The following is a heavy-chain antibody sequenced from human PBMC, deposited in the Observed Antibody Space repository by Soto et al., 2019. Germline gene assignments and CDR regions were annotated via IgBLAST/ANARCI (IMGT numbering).Heavy chain of an antibody. CDR2: ISATGGGT. CDR1: GFKSSKYA. CDR3: AKDRREGGNSAFYFNF. D-gene: IGHD3-3*02. Sequence: WWTLRLSCAASGFKSSKYAMSWFRQPPGKGLQWVSRISATGGGTYYADSVKGRFTISRDTSHNPLYLQLHSVTADDTAVYYFAKDRREGGNSAFYFNFWGQGAQVTVSS. J-gene: IGHJ4*02. V-gene: IGHV3-23*01.